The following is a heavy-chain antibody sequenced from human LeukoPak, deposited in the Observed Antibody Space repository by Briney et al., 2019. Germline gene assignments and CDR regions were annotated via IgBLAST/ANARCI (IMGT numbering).Heavy chain of an antibody. V-gene: IGHV1-2*02. CDR1: GYTFTGYY. CDR3: ASDTSHTGGYYYREDAFDV. J-gene: IGHJ3*01. Sequence: ASVKVSCKASGYTFTGYYMHWVRQAPGQGLEWMGWINPSSGGTNYAQKFQGRVTMTRNTSISTAYMELNSLTSEDTAVYYCASDTSHTGGYYYREDAFDVWGQGTMVTVSS. D-gene: IGHD3-22*01. CDR2: INPSSGGT.